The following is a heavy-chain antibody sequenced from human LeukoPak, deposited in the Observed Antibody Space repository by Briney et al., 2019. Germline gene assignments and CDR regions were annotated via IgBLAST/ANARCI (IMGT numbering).Heavy chain of an antibody. Sequence: PGGSLRLSCAASGFTFSSYSMNWVRQAPGKGLEWVSYISRSDSTIYYADSVKGRFTISRDNSKNTLYLQMNSLRAEDTAVYYCAREEAGVDYWGQGTLVTVSS. J-gene: IGHJ4*02. D-gene: IGHD3-10*01. CDR1: GFTFSSYS. CDR2: ISRSDSTI. V-gene: IGHV3-48*01. CDR3: AREEAGVDY.